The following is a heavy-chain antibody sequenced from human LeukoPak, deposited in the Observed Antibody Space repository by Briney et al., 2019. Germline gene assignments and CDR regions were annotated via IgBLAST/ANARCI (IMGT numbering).Heavy chain of an antibody. V-gene: IGHV4-34*01. CDR3: ATTSPIHYYDSSGYLSRGSSYYYYYMDV. CDR1: GGSFSGYY. CDR2: INHSGST. D-gene: IGHD3-22*01. J-gene: IGHJ6*03. Sequence: SETLSLTCAVYGGSFSGYYWSWIRQPPGKGLEWIGEINHSGSTNYNPSLKSRVTISVDTSKNQFSLKLSSVTAADTAVYYCATTSPIHYYDSSGYLSRGSSYYYYYMDVWGKGTTVTVSS.